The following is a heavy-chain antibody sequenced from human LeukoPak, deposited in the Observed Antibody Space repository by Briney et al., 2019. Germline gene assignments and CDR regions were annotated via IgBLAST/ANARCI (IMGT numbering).Heavy chain of an antibody. CDR2: IYYSGSA. D-gene: IGHD4-23*01. J-gene: IGHJ4*02. Sequence: SETLSLTCTVSGGSISSSSYYWGWIRQPPGKGLEWIGNIYYSGSANYNPSLESRVIISVDTSKNQFSLKLSPVTAADTAVYYCARVGVDYSGNIIKYFFDYWGQGTLVTVSS. V-gene: IGHV4-39*07. CDR3: ARVGVDYSGNIIKYFFDY. CDR1: GGSISSSSYY.